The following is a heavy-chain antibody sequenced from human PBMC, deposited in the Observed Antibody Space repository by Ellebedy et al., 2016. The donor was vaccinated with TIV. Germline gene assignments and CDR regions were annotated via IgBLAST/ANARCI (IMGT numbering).Heavy chain of an antibody. CDR2: IIPILGIA. CDR3: ARELVDTAMVSFDY. J-gene: IGHJ4*02. CDR1: GGTFSSYA. V-gene: IGHV1-69*04. Sequence: AASVKVSCKASGGTFSSYAISWVRQAPGQGLEGMGRIIPILGIANYAQKFQGRVTITADKSTSTAYMELSSLRSEDTAVYYCARELVDTAMVSFDYWGQGTLVTVSS. D-gene: IGHD5-18*01.